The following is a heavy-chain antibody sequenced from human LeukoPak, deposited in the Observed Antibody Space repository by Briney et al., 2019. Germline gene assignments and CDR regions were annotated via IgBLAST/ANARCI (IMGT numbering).Heavy chain of an antibody. CDR2: ISSSGSTI. Sequence: GGSLRLSCAASGITFSSYAMSWIRQAPGKGLEWVSYISSSGSTIYYADSVKGRFTISRDNAKNSLYLQMNSLRAEDTAVYYCARGRYCSSTSCYKGFDPWGQGTLVTVSS. CDR3: ARGRYCSSTSCYKGFDP. J-gene: IGHJ5*02. V-gene: IGHV3-11*01. CDR1: GITFSSYA. D-gene: IGHD2-2*02.